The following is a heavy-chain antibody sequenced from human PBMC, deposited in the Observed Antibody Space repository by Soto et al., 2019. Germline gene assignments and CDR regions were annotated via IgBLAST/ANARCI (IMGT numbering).Heavy chain of an antibody. V-gene: IGHV3-23*01. J-gene: IGHJ5*02. CDR1: GFTFSSYA. CDR2: ISGSGGST. CDR3: AKDKVTIFGVVTSNWFDP. D-gene: IGHD3-3*01. Sequence: EVQLLESGGGLVQPGGSLRLSCAASGFTFSSYAMSLVRQAPGKGLEWVSAISGSGGSTYYADSVKGRFTISRDNSKNTLYLKMNSLRAEDTAVYYCAKDKVTIFGVVTSNWFDPWGQGTLVTVSS.